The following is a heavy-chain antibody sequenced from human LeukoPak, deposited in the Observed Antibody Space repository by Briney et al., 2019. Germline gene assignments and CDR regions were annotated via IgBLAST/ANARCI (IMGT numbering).Heavy chain of an antibody. Sequence: GGSLRLSCAASGFTVSSNYMSWVRQAPGKGLEWVSLIYSGDNTYYADSVKGRFTISRDNSKNTLYLQMNSLTAGDTAVYYCATRSVAGSWSAFDYWGQGTLVTVSS. J-gene: IGHJ4*02. CDR3: ATRSVAGSWSAFDY. CDR1: GFTVSSNY. V-gene: IGHV3-53*01. CDR2: IYSGDNT. D-gene: IGHD6-19*01.